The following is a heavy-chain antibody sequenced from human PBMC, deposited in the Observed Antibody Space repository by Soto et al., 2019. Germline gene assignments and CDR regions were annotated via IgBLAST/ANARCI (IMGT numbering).Heavy chain of an antibody. J-gene: IGHJ6*02. V-gene: IGHV3-23*01. CDR1: GFTFSSYA. CDR2: ISVSGGST. Sequence: PGGSLRLSCAASGFTFSSYAISWVRQAPGKGLEWVSAISVSGGSTYYADSVKGRFTISRDNSKNTLYLQMNSLRAEDTAVYYCAKRGYYDFWSSYGMDVWGQGTTVTVSS. D-gene: IGHD3-3*01. CDR3: AKRGYYDFWSSYGMDV.